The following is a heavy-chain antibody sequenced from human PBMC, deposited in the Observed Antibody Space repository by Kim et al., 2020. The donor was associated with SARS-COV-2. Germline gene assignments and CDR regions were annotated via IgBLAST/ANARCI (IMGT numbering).Heavy chain of an antibody. CDR3: AKDHLTIFGVVEDEGGAFDI. D-gene: IGHD3-3*01. CDR1: GFTFSSYG. V-gene: IGHV3-30*18. J-gene: IGHJ3*02. Sequence: GGSLRLSCAASGFTFSSYGMHWVRQAPGKGLEWVAVISYDGSNKYYADSVKGRFTISRDNSKNTLYLQMNSLRAEDTAVYYCAKDHLTIFGVVEDEGGAFDIWGQGTMVTVSS. CDR2: ISYDGSNK.